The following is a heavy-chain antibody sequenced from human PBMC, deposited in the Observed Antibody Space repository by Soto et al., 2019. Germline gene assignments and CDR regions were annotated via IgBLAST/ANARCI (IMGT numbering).Heavy chain of an antibody. Sequence: EVQLLESGGGLVQPGGSLRLSCVASGFTIGSYDMSWVRQTPGKGLEWVSTIVYRGDRTYYAESVKGRFTICRDNSKNTMYLQMNSLSGEDTAVYYCAKRLSSYFDYWGHGTLVTVSS. CDR2: IVYRGDRT. J-gene: IGHJ4*01. V-gene: IGHV3-23*01. CDR1: GFTIGSYD. CDR3: AKRLSSYFDY.